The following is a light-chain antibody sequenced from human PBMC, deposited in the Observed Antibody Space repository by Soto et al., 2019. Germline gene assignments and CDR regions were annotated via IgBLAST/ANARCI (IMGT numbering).Light chain of an antibody. J-gene: IGLJ1*01. CDR1: SSDVGGYNY. CDR3: SSYRSIGSLV. V-gene: IGLV2-14*01. CDR2: EVS. Sequence: QSALXQPASVSXSPGQSITXACXGTSSDVGGYNYVSWYQQHPGKAPKVMIYEVSNRPSGVSNRFSGSKSGNTASLTISGLQAEDEADYYCSSYRSIGSLVFGTGTKVTVL.